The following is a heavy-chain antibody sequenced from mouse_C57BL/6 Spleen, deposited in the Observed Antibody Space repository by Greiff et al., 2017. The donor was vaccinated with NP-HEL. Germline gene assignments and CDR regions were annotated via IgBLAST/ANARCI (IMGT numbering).Heavy chain of an antibody. Sequence: DVHLVESGGGLVQPKGSLKLSCAASGFSFNTYAMNWVRQAPGKGLEWVARIRSKSNNYAKYYADSVKDRFTISRDDSESMLYLQMNNLKTEDTAMYYCERQTGTNYCDYWGQGTTLTVSS. CDR3: ERQTGTNYCDY. J-gene: IGHJ2*01. D-gene: IGHD4-1*01. CDR1: GFSFNTYA. CDR2: IRSKSNNYAK. V-gene: IGHV10-1*01.